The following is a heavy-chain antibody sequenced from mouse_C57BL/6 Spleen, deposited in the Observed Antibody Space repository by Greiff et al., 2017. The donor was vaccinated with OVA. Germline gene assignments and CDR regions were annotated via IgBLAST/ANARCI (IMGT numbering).Heavy chain of an antibody. V-gene: IGHV1-18*01. Sequence: EVQLQQSGPELVKPGASVKIPCKASGYTFTDYNMDWVKQSHGKSLEWIGDINPNNGGTIYNQKFKGKATLTVDKSSSTAYMERRSLTSEDTAVYYCARLYSNGAWFAYWGQGTLVTVSA. J-gene: IGHJ3*01. CDR2: INPNNGGT. CDR1: GYTFTDYN. D-gene: IGHD2-5*01. CDR3: ARLYSNGAWFAY.